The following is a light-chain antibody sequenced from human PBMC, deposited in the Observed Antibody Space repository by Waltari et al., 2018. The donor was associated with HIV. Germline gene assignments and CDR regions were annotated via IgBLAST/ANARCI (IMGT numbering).Light chain of an antibody. Sequence: QSALTQPRSVSGSPGQSVTISCTGTSSDVGGYKYVSWYQQHPAKAPKLMIFDVTKRPSGAPDRFSGSKSVNTASLPISGLEAKSGADYYCCSYAGSYTLVFGGGTKLTVL. CDR1: SSDVGGYKY. J-gene: IGLJ3*02. CDR2: DVT. V-gene: IGLV2-11*01. CDR3: CSYAGSYTLV.